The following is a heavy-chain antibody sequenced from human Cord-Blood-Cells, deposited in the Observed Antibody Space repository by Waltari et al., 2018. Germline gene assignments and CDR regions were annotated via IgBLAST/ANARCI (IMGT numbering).Heavy chain of an antibody. CDR1: GCSLRCYF. D-gene: IGHD5-18*01. CDR2: IYYSGST. J-gene: IGHJ4*02. Sequence: QVQLQESGPGLVKPSETLSLTCTVSGCSLRCYFRTWIRQPPGKGLEWIGYIYYSGSTNYNPSLKSRVTISVDTSKNQFSLKLSSVTAADTAMYYCARGDVGYSYGYFDYWGQGTLVTASS. CDR3: ARGDVGYSYGYFDY. V-gene: IGHV4-59*01.